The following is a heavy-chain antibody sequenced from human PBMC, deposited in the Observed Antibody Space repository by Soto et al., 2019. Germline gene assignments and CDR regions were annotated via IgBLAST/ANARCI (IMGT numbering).Heavy chain of an antibody. Sequence: QVQLQESGPGLVKPSETLSLTCTVSGGSISGYYWTWIRQPPGKGLEWVGSLFYGGTTDYNPSLKSRLTMSLDTSKNHFSLKLRSVTAADTAVYYCARHRGPAPVYCGQGTLVTASS. V-gene: IGHV4-39*01. CDR2: LFYGGTT. J-gene: IGHJ4*02. CDR3: ARHRGPAPVY. D-gene: IGHD3-10*01. CDR1: GGSISGYY.